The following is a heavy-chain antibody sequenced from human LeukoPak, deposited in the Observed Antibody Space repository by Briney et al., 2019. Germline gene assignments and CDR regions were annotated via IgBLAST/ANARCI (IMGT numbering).Heavy chain of an antibody. D-gene: IGHD3-22*01. CDR2: IFYSGST. CDR1: GGSINNHY. Sequence: SQTLSLTCTVSGGSINNHYWSWIQQPPGKGLEWIGSIFYSGSTDSNPSLQGRVTISVDASKNQFSLKLSSVTAADTAMYFCARHYDSSAYWYYFGYWGQGTLVTVSS. J-gene: IGHJ4*02. CDR3: ARHYDSSAYWYYFGY. V-gene: IGHV4-59*08.